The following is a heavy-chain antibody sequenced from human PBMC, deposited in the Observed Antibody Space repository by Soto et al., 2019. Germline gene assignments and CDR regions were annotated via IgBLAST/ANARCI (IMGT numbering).Heavy chain of an antibody. V-gene: IGHV5-10-1*01. Sequence: PGESLKISCKGSGYSFTSYWISWVRQMPGKGLEWMGRIDPSDSYTNYSPSFQGHVTISADKSISTAYLQWSSLKASDTAMYYCAAVRGAHYYYYYCMDVRGQGTKVTVSS. CDR1: GYSFTSYW. CDR3: AAVRGAHYYYYYCMDV. D-gene: IGHD3-10*01. CDR2: IDPSDSYT. J-gene: IGHJ6*02.